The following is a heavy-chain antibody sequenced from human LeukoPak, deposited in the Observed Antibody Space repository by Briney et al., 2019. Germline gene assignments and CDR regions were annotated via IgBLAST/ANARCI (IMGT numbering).Heavy chain of an antibody. CDR3: ARDTSERYDFWSGGNWFDP. D-gene: IGHD3-3*01. V-gene: IGHV4-34*01. J-gene: IGHJ5*02. CDR1: GGSFRGYY. Sequence: SETLSLTCAVYGGSFRGYYWTWIRQPPGKGLEWIGEINHSGNTKYNSSLKRRVTISVDTSKNQFSLKLSSVTAADTAVYYCARDTSERYDFWSGGNWFDPWGQGTLVTVSS. CDR2: INHSGNT.